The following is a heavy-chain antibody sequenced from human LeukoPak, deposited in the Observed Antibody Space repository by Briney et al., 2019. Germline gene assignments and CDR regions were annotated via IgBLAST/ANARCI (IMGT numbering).Heavy chain of an antibody. Sequence: ASVKVSCKASGYTFTSYYMYWVGQAPGQGLEWMGIINPNRGSTSYAQKFQGRVTMTRDMSTSTVYMELSSLRSEDTAVYYCATGGHVRVYDSSAYYGHYWGQGTLVTVSS. CDR2: INPNRGST. J-gene: IGHJ4*02. D-gene: IGHD3-22*01. CDR3: ATGGHVRVYDSSAYYGHY. CDR1: GYTFTSYY. V-gene: IGHV1-46*01.